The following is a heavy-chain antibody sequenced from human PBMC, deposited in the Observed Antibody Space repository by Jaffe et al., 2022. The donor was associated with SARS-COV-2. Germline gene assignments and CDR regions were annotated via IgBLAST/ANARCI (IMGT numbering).Heavy chain of an antibody. CDR1: GFTFNTYA. V-gene: IGHV3-30*03. Sequence: QVQLVESGGGVVQPGRSLRLSCAASGFTFNTYAMHWVRQAPGKGLEWVAVISYDGRTTYGDSVRGRFTVSRDNSKNTLYLQMNSLRPEDTALYYCARAHDGGSYGSIDSWGQGALVTVSS. J-gene: IGHJ4*02. CDR2: ISYDGRT. D-gene: IGHD1-26*01. CDR3: ARAHDGGSYGSIDS.